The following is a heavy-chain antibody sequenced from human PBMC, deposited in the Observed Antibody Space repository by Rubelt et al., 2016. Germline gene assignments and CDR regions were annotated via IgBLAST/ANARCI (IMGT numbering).Heavy chain of an antibody. D-gene: IGHD3-22*01. CDR1: GASVSSGAYY. Sequence: QVQLQESGPGLVKPSQTLSLTCTVSGASVSSGAYYWRWIRQHPGKGLEWIGRIYTSGSTNYNPSLKSRVTMPVDTSKNRFSLKRSSVTAADTAVYYWTRDGVRSSGPHDSWGQGTLVTVSS. J-gene: IGHJ4*02. CDR2: IYTSGST. V-gene: IGHV4-61*02. CDR3: TRDGVRSSGPHDS.